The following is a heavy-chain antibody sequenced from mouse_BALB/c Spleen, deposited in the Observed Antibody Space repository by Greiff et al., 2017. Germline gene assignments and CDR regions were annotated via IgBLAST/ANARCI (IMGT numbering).Heavy chain of an antibody. CDR3: ARGEYDGYFYAMDY. Sequence: VQLQQSGPGLVAPSQSLSITCTVSGFSLTSYGVHWVRQPPGKGLEWLGVIWAGGSTNYNSALMSRLSISKDNSKSQVFLKMNSLQTDDTAMYYCARGEYDGYFYAMDYWGQGTSVTVSS. D-gene: IGHD2-3*01. J-gene: IGHJ4*01. V-gene: IGHV2-9*02. CDR2: IWAGGST. CDR1: GFSLTSYG.